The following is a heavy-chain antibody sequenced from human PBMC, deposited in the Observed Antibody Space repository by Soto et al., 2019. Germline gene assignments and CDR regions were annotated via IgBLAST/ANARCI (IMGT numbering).Heavy chain of an antibody. J-gene: IGHJ4*02. CDR2: IYYSGST. D-gene: IGHD1-26*01. CDR3: ARVSGSYYLALDY. CDR1: XGSISSYY. V-gene: IGHV4-59*08. Sequence: LSLTCTVSXGSISSYYGSWIRQPPGKGLEWIGYIYYSGSTNYNPSLKSRVTISVDTSKNQFSLKLSSVTAADTAVYYCARVSGSYYLALDYWGQGTLVTVSS.